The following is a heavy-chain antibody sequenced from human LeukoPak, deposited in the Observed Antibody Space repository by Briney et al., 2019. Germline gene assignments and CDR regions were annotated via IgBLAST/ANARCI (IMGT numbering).Heavy chain of an antibody. J-gene: IGHJ4*02. CDR1: GGSISSYY. Sequence: SETLSLTCTVSGGSISSYYWSWIRPPPGKGLEWIGYIYYSGSTNYNPSLKSRVTISVDTSKNQFSLKLSSVTAADTAVYYCAREDSSSWYVYWGQGTLVTVSS. CDR3: AREDSSSWYVY. D-gene: IGHD6-13*01. CDR2: IYYSGST. V-gene: IGHV4-59*01.